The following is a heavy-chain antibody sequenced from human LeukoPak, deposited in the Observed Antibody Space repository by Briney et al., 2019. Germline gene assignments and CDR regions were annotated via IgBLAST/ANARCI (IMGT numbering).Heavy chain of an antibody. CDR1: GGSISSYY. CDR2: IYYSGST. CDR3: ARYVVVAATRTNWFDP. D-gene: IGHD2-15*01. V-gene: IGHV4-59*01. J-gene: IGHJ5*02. Sequence: PSETLSLTCTVSGGSISSYYWSWIRQPPGKGLEWIGYIYYSGSTNYNPSLKSRVTISVDTSKNQFSLKLSSVTAADTAVYYCARYVVVAATRTNWFDPWGQGTLVTVSS.